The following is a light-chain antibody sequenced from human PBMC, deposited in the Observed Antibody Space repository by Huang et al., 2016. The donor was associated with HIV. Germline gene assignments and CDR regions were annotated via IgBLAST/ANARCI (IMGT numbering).Light chain of an antibody. CDR1: QSVSSGY. CDR2: GAS. CDR3: QQYGTSPLT. Sequence: EIVLTQSPGTLSLSPGNRATLSCRASQSVSSGYLAWYQQKPGRAPRLLIHGASRRATGVPDRFSGSGSGTDFTLTISSLEPEDFAVYYCQQYGTSPLTFGGGTKVEIK. J-gene: IGKJ4*01. V-gene: IGKV3-20*01.